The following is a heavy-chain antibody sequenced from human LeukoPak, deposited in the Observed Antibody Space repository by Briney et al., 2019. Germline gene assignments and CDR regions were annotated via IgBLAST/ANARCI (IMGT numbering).Heavy chain of an antibody. V-gene: IGHV4-34*01. CDR1: GGSFSGYY. Sequence: SETLSLTCAVYGGSFSGYYWSWIRQPPGKGLEWIGEINHSGSTNYNPSLKSRVTISVDTSKNQFSLKLSSVTAADTAVYYCARGPIYRSGGSCQFDYWGQGTLVTVSS. D-gene: IGHD2-15*01. J-gene: IGHJ4*02. CDR2: INHSGST. CDR3: ARGPIYRSGGSCQFDY.